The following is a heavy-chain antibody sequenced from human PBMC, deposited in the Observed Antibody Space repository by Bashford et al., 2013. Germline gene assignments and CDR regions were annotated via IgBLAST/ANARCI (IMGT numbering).Heavy chain of an antibody. CDR3: ARSRIAVAGSYRY. CDR1: GGSFSGYY. J-gene: IGHJ4*02. D-gene: IGHD6-19*01. CDR2: INHSGST. V-gene: IGHV4-34*01. Sequence: SSETLSLTCAVYGGSFSGYYWSWIRQPPGKGLEWIGEINHSGSTNYNPSLKSRVTISVDTSKNQFSLKLSSVTAADTAVYYSARSRIAVAGSYRYWGQGTLVTVSS.